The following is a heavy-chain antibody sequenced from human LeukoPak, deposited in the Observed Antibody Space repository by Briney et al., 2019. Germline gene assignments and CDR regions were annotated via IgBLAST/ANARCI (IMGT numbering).Heavy chain of an antibody. CDR3: ARYVVSGAGRYYFDY. CDR2: INYGGTT. CDR1: GGSISSNNYY. Sequence: SETLSLTCTVSGGSISSNNYYWTWIRRPPGREMEWIASINYGGTTYYNPSLKSRVTISVDTSKNQFSLRLSSVTAADTAVYLCARYVVSGAGRYYFDYWGQGSLVTVSS. V-gene: IGHV4-39*01. J-gene: IGHJ4*02. D-gene: IGHD3-10*01.